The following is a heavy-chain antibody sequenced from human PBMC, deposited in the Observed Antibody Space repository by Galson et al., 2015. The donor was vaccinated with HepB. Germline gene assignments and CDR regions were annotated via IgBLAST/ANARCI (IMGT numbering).Heavy chain of an antibody. J-gene: IGHJ5*02. D-gene: IGHD2-2*01. CDR1: GFTFSSYG. CDR3: AKDLELGTEDIVVVPA. Sequence: SLRLSCAASGFTFSSYGMHWVRQAPGKGLEWVAVISYDGSNKYYADSVRGRFTISRDNSKNTLYLQMNSLRAEDTAVYYCAKDLELGTEDIVVVPAWGQGTLVTVSS. CDR2: ISYDGSNK. V-gene: IGHV3-30*18.